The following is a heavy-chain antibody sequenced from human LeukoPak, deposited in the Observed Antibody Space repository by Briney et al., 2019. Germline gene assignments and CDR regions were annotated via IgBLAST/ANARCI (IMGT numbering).Heavy chain of an antibody. CDR2: INYSGST. V-gene: IGHV4-34*01. D-gene: IGHD2-2*02. J-gene: IGHJ6*02. Sequence: PSEALSLTFAVYGGSFSESYWSWIRQPPGKGLEGIGEINYSGSTNIKPSLQSRVTISVATSKNQFSLKLSSVTAADTAVYFCARGSRYCSSISCYKYYYAMDGWGQGTTVTVSS. CDR3: ARGSRYCSSISCYKYYYAMDG. CDR1: GGSFSESY.